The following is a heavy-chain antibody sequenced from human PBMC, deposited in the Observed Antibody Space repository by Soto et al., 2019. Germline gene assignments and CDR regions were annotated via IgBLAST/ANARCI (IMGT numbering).Heavy chain of an antibody. Sequence: EVQLVESGGGLVQPGGSLKLSCAASGSTFSGSAMHWVRQASGKGLEWVGHIRSKINSYATAYAASVKGRFTISRDDSKNTAYLQMNSLKTEDTAVYYCTRVPTYTWGQGTLVTVSS. V-gene: IGHV3-73*01. CDR1: GSTFSGSA. D-gene: IGHD3-16*01. CDR2: IRSKINSYAT. J-gene: IGHJ5*02. CDR3: TRVPTYT.